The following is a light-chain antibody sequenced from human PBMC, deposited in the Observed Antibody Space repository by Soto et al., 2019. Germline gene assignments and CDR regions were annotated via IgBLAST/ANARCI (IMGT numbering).Light chain of an antibody. J-gene: IGKJ5*01. CDR2: DAS. CDR1: QGVSSY. Sequence: EIVLTQSPATLSLSPGERATLSCRASQGVSSYLAWYQQKPGQAPRLLIYDASNRATGIPARFSGSGPGTDFTLTISRLEPEDFAVYYCQQRHMWPITFGQGTRLEIK. CDR3: QQRHMWPIT. V-gene: IGKV3D-11*01.